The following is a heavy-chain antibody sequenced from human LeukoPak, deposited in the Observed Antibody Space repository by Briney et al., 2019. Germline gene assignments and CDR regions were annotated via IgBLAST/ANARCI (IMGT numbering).Heavy chain of an antibody. D-gene: IGHD6-13*01. CDR1: GFTFSNYA. J-gene: IGHJ5*02. Sequence: GGSLRLSCAASGFTFSNYAMNWVRQAPGKGLEWVSSISSSSSYIYYADSVKGRFTISRDNAKNSLYLQMNSLRAEDTAVYYCASGIAAASYNWFDPWGQGTLVTVSS. CDR2: ISSSSSYI. V-gene: IGHV3-21*01. CDR3: ASGIAAASYNWFDP.